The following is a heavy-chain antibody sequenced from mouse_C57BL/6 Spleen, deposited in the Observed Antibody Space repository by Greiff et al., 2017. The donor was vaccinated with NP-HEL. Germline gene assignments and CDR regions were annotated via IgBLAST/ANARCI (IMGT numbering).Heavy chain of an antibody. V-gene: IGHV1-42*01. CDR2: INPSTGGT. J-gene: IGHJ1*03. CDR1: GYSFTGYY. D-gene: IGHD1-1*01. CDR3: AKTPPYGSSYGYFDV. Sequence: EVQLQQSGPELVKPGASVKISCKASGYSFTGYYMNWVKQSPEKSLEWIGEINPSTGGTTYNQKFKAKATLTVDKSSSTAYMQLKSLTSEDSAVYYCAKTPPYGSSYGYFDVWGTGTTVTVSS.